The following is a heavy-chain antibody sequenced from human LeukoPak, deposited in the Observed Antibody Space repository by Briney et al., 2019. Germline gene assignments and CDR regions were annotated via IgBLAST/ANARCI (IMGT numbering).Heavy chain of an antibody. CDR2: IYYSGST. D-gene: IGHD3-22*01. J-gene: IGHJ4*02. CDR3: ARGADSSGYYSIFYFDY. V-gene: IGHV4-59*01. Sequence: SETLSLTCTVSGGSISSYYWNWIRQPPGKGLEWIGCIYYSGSTNYNPSLKSRVTISVDTSKNQFSLKLSSVTAADTAVYYCARGADSSGYYSIFYFDYWGQGTLVTVSS. CDR1: GGSISSYY.